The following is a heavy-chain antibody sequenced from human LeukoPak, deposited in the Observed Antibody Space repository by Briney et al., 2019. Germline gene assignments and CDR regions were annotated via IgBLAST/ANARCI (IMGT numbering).Heavy chain of an antibody. CDR2: IKQDGSEK. J-gene: IGHJ4*02. CDR3: AREGSSSFDY. Sequence: GGSLRLSCAASGFTFSSYSMNWVRQAPGKGLEWAANIKQDGSEKYYVDSVKGRFTISRDNAKNSLYLQMNSLRAEDTAVYYCAREGSSSFDYWGQGTLVTVSS. V-gene: IGHV3-7*01. D-gene: IGHD6-13*01. CDR1: GFTFSSYS.